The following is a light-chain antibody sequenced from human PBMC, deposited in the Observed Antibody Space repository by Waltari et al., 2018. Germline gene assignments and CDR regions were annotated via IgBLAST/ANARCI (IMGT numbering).Light chain of an antibody. V-gene: IGLV2-14*03. CDR3: SSFSSGSTPVV. CDR1: SSEVGSYNF. J-gene: IGLJ2*01. CDR2: NVS. Sequence: QSVLTQPASVSGSPGQSITISCTGTSSEVGSYNFFSWYQQHPGKAPKLIIFNVSNRPSGVSNRFSGSKSGNTASLTISGLQAEDEADFYCSSFSSGSTPVVFGGGTMLTVL.